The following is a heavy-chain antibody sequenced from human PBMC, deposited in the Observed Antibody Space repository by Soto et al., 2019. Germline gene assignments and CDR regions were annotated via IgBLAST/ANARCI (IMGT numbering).Heavy chain of an antibody. Sequence: SETLSLTCTVSGGPVSSGSYYWSWIRQPPGKGLEWIGYIYYSGSTNYNPSLKSRVTISVDTSKNQFSLKLSSVTAADTAVYYCARDVVVTSYYYYYYGMDVWGQGTTVTVSS. CDR3: ARDVVVTSYYYYYYGMDV. CDR1: GGPVSSGSYY. D-gene: IGHD2-21*02. J-gene: IGHJ6*02. V-gene: IGHV4-61*01. CDR2: IYYSGST.